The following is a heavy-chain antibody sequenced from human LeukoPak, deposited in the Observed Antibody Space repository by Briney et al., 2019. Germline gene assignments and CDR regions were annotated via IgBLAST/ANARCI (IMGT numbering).Heavy chain of an antibody. J-gene: IGHJ4*02. CDR3: ASGEYDYDILTGPNY. CDR1: GFTFSSYW. D-gene: IGHD3-9*01. Sequence: GGSLRLSCAASGFTFSSYWMSWVRQAPGKGLEWVANIKQDGSEKYYVDSVKGRFTISRDNAKNSHYLQMNSLRAEDTAVYYCASGEYDYDILTGPNYWGQGTLVTVSS. V-gene: IGHV3-7*01. CDR2: IKQDGSEK.